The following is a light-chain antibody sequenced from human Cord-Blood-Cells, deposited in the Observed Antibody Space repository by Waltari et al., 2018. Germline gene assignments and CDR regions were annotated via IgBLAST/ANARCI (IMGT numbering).Light chain of an antibody. Sequence: DIQMTQSPSSLSASVGDRVTTTCQASQDIKNYLNWYQQKPGKVPKLLIYDASNLETGVPSRCSGSGSGTDFTFTISSLQPEDIATYYCRQYDNLRITFGQVTRLEIK. CDR2: DAS. J-gene: IGKJ5*01. CDR3: RQYDNLRIT. CDR1: QDIKNY. V-gene: IGKV1-33*01.